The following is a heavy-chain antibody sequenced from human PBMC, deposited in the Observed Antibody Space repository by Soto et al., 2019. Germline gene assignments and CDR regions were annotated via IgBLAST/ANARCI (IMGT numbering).Heavy chain of an antibody. Sequence: GGSLRLSCAASGFTLSGRSMHWVRQAPGKGLVWAAGIYNDGSNKYYADSVKGRFTISRDNSKNTLYLQMNSLRAEDTAVYYCAKLTVTTLSNLDYWGQGTLVTVSS. J-gene: IGHJ4*02. D-gene: IGHD4-17*01. CDR1: GFTLSGRS. CDR2: IYNDGSNK. V-gene: IGHV3-30*18. CDR3: AKLTVTTLSNLDY.